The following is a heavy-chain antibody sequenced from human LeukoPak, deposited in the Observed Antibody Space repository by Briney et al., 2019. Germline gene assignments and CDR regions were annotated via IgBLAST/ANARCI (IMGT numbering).Heavy chain of an antibody. D-gene: IGHD4-17*01. CDR1: VYSISSGYY. Sequence: SETLSLTCAVSVYSISSGYYWGWIRQPPGKGLEWIGTIDHSGTTYYNPSLKSRVIISVDTSKNPFSLKLSSVTAADTAVYYCASGVTKVTTRTFDIWGQGTLVTVSS. CDR3: ASGVTKVTTRTFDI. J-gene: IGHJ3*02. CDR2: IDHSGTT. V-gene: IGHV4-38-2*01.